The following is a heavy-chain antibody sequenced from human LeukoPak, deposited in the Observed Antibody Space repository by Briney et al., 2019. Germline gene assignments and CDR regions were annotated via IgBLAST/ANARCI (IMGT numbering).Heavy chain of an antibody. V-gene: IGHV3-33*01. D-gene: IGHD6-13*01. CDR1: GFSFSAYG. CDR3: ARSQSSSLIDY. CDR2: IWYDGSSK. J-gene: IGHJ4*02. Sequence: GGSLRLSCAASGFSFSAYGVPWVRQAPGKGLEWVAVIWYDGSSKDYADSVKGRFTFSRDNSKNTLHLQMNSLTVEDTAVYYCARSQSSSLIDYWGQGTLVTVSS.